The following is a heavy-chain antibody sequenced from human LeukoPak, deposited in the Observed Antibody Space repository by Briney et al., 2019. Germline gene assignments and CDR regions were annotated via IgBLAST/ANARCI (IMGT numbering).Heavy chain of an antibody. D-gene: IGHD3-10*01. V-gene: IGHV4-34*01. CDR1: GGSFSGYY. Sequence: PSETLSLTCAVYGGSFSGYYWSWIRQPPGKGLEWIGEVNHSGSTNYNPSLKSRVTISVDTSKNQFSLKLSSVTAADTAVYYCASRLWFGGPPGYWGQGTLVTVSS. CDR3: ASRLWFGGPPGY. J-gene: IGHJ4*02. CDR2: VNHSGST.